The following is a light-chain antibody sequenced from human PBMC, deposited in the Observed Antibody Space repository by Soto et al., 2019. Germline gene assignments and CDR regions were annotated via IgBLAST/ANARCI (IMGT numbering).Light chain of an antibody. J-gene: IGLJ1*01. CDR2: GNS. Sequence: QSVLTQPPSVCGAPGQRVTISCTGSSSNIGAGYDVHWYQQLPGTAPKLLIYGNSNRPSGVPDRFSGSKSGTSASLAITGLQAEDEADYYCQSYDSSLSGLDVFGTGTKLTVL. V-gene: IGLV1-40*01. CDR1: SSNIGAGYD. CDR3: QSYDSSLSGLDV.